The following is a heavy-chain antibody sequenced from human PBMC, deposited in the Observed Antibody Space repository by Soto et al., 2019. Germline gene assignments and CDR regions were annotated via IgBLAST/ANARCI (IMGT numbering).Heavy chain of an antibody. J-gene: IGHJ4*02. CDR2: ISSSGNT. Sequence: SETLSLTCTVSDGSISNFYWSWIRQPPGKGLEWIGYISSSGNTNYNPSLKSRVSISVDTSKNRFSLNLTSVTAADTAVYYCARDQMVLTRSYFDSWGQGTPVTVSS. V-gene: IGHV4-59*01. CDR1: DGSISNFY. D-gene: IGHD3-22*01. CDR3: ARDQMVLTRSYFDS.